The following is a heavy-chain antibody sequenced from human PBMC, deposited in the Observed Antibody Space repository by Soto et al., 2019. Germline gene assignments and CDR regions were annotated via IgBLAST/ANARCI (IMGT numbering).Heavy chain of an antibody. CDR1: GGSISSGDYY. CDR2: IYYSGST. V-gene: IGHV4-30-4*01. J-gene: IGHJ4*02. Sequence: QVQLQESGPGLVKPSQTLSLTCTVSGGSISSGDYYWSWIRQPPGKGLEWIGYIYYSGSTYYNPFLKSRRTIALDTSKNQFSLKLSSVAAADTAVYYRASNSYEYTFYDYWGQGTLVTVSS. D-gene: IGHD5-18*01. CDR3: ASNSYEYTFYDY.